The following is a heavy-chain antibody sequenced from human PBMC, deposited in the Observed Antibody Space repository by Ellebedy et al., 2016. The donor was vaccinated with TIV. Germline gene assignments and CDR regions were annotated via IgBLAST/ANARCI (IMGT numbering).Heavy chain of an antibody. Sequence: GESLKISCTASGFTFNSRWMHWVRQAPGKGLEWVSYITSSSNTIYYADSVKGRFTISRDKAKNSLYLQMNRLRAEATAVYYCARGMSFGYSMDVWGQGTTVTVSS. V-gene: IGHV3-48*01. D-gene: IGHD1-26*01. CDR2: ITSSSNTI. CDR1: GFTFNSRW. J-gene: IGHJ6*02. CDR3: ARGMSFGYSMDV.